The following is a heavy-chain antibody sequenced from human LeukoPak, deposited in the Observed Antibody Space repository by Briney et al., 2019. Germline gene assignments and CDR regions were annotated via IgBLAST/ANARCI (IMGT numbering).Heavy chain of an antibody. D-gene: IGHD4-17*01. CDR3: AREVDYGDNGYYYFDY. Sequence: SETLSLTCTVSGGSISSSSYYWGWIREPPGKGLEWIGSIYYSGSTYYNPSLKSRVTISVDTSKNHFSLKLSSVTAADTAVYYCAREVDYGDNGYYYFDYWGQGTLVTVSS. CDR1: GGSISSSSYY. J-gene: IGHJ4*02. V-gene: IGHV4-39*07. CDR2: IYYSGST.